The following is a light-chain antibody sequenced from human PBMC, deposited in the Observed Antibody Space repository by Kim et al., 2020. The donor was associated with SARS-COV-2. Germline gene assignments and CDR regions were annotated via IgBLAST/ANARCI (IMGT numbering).Light chain of an antibody. CDR1: NIGAKS. V-gene: IGLV3-21*04. Sequence: SYELTQPPSVSVAPGKPARITCGGNNIGAKSVHWYQQKAGQAPVLVISYDSDRPSGIPGRFSGSNSGNTATLTISSVDAGDEADYYCQVWDSSGDHDVFGTGTQVTVL. CDR3: QVWDSSGDHDV. CDR2: YDS. J-gene: IGLJ1*01.